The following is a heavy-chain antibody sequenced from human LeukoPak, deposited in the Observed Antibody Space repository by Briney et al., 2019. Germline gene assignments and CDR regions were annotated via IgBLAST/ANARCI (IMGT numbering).Heavy chain of an antibody. CDR1: GFTFSVYW. J-gene: IGHJ4*02. CDR3: ARVTSGLDY. Sequence: PGGSLRLSCAASGFTFSVYWMNWVRQAPGKGPEWVANIKVDGSEKYYMDSVKGRFTISRDNAKNSLYLQMNSLRADDTAVYYCARVTSGLDYWGQGTLVTVSS. V-gene: IGHV3-7*04. CDR2: IKVDGSEK.